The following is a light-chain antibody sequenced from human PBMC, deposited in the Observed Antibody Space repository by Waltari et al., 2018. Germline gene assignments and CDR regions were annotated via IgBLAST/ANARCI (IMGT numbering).Light chain of an antibody. CDR2: VAS. V-gene: IGKV1-12*01. J-gene: IGKJ4*01. CDR3: QQVHSFPLT. Sequence: DIQMTQSPSFVSASLGDRVTISCRASQGISGALAWYQQKPGKAPNLLIYVASSLQSAVSSRFSASGSATDFTLTISSLLPEDFATYYCQQVHSFPLTFGGGTKVEIK. CDR1: QGISGA.